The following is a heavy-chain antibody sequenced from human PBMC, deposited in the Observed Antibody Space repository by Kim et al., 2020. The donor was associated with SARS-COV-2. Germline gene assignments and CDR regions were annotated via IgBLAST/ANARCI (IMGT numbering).Heavy chain of an antibody. CDR3: TTRFYDGSTYYFEY. CDR1: GFNFSGSA. D-gene: IGHD3-22*01. CDR2: IRTKYNGYAT. V-gene: IGHV3-73*01. Sequence: GGSLRLSCAASGFNFSGSAMHWVRQASGKGLEWVGRIRTKYNGYATAYAASVKGRFSISRDDSKNTAYLQMNSLKTEDTAIYYCTTRFYDGSTYYFEYWGQGGLVTVSS. J-gene: IGHJ4*02.